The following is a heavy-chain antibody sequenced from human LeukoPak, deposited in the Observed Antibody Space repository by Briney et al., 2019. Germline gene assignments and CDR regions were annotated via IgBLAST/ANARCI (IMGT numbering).Heavy chain of an antibody. J-gene: IGHJ1*01. CDR1: GFTFRSYW. Sequence: GGSLRLSCAASGFTFRSYWMHWVRQAPGKGLVWVSRINIDGSSGSYADSVEGRFTISRDNAKNTVYLQMNSLRAEDTAVYYCAKDQGGYCSSFSCYSGDYGYFQHWGQGTLVTVSS. D-gene: IGHD2-2*03. V-gene: IGHV3-74*01. CDR3: AKDQGGYCSSFSCYSGDYGYFQH. CDR2: INIDGSSG.